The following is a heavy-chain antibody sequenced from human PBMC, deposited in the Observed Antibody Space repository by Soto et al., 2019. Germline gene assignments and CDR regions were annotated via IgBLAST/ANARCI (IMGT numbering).Heavy chain of an antibody. J-gene: IGHJ6*03. Sequence: SETLSLTCTVSGGSISSYYWSWIRQPPGKGLEWIGYIYYSGSTNYNPSLKSRVTISVDKSKNQFSLKLSSVTAADTAVYYCARHVESYASRTVEAVYYYYMDVWGKGTTVTVSS. CDR1: GGSISSYY. V-gene: IGHV4-59*08. D-gene: IGHD3-16*01. CDR3: ARHVESYASRTVEAVYYYYMDV. CDR2: IYYSGST.